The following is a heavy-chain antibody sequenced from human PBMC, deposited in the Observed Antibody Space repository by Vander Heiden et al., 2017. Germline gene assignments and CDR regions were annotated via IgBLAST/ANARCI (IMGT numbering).Heavy chain of an antibody. V-gene: IGHV3-48*01. D-gene: IGHD2-21*01. CDR2: ISGSSGII. CDR1: GFTFSTYS. CDR3: ARRPTYCGQCFDF. J-gene: IGHJ4*02. Sequence: EVQLVESGGGLVQPGGSLRLSCAASGFTFSTYSINGVRQAPGKGLEWVSCISGSSGIIYYADSVKGRFTISRDNAKNSVFLEMNSLRAEDTAVYYCARRPTYCGQCFDFWGQGTLVTVSS.